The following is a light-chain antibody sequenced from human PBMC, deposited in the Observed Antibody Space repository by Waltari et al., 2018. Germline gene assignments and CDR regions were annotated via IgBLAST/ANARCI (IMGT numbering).Light chain of an antibody. CDR3: ASYTKTSTLI. CDR1: SRDVGAYPY. Sequence: QSALTQPASVSGSPGQSITVSCTGTSRDVGAYPYVSWYQQHPGKAPRLIIYNVNSRPSGVSRRFSGSKSDNTASLTISGLQAEDEADYYCASYTKTSTLIFGGGTRLTVL. J-gene: IGLJ2*01. V-gene: IGLV2-14*03. CDR2: NVN.